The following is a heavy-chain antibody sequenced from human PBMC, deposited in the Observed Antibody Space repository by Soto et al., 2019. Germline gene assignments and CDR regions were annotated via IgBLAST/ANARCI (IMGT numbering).Heavy chain of an antibody. V-gene: IGHV5-51*01. CDR1: GYSFTSYW. J-gene: IGHJ4*02. CDR3: AGSTIIGYMQASFEC. CDR2: IYPGDSDT. Sequence: GESLKISCKVSGYSFTSYWIGWLRQMPGKVLEWMGIIYPGDSDTRYSPSFQGQVTISADKSISTAYLQWSSLKASDTAMYYCAGSTIIGYMQASFECWGQGTLVTVSS. D-gene: IGHD1-1*01.